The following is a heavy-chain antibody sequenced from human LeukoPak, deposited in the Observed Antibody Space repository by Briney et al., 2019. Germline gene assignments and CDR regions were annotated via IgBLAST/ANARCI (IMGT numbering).Heavy chain of an antibody. J-gene: IGHJ4*02. Sequence: SETLSLTFTVSGGSINSYYWSWIRQPPGKGLEWIGYIYYSGSTNYNPSLKSRVTISVDTSKNQFSLKLSSVTAADTAVYYCARGTAGSYSYFDYWGQGTLVTVSP. CDR1: GGSINSYY. CDR3: ARGTAGSYSYFDY. D-gene: IGHD3-10*01. V-gene: IGHV4-59*12. CDR2: IYYSGST.